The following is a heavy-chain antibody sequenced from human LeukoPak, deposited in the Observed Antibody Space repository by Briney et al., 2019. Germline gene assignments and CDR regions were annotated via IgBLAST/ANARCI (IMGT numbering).Heavy chain of an antibody. CDR1: GFTFSSYA. V-gene: IGHV3-23*01. CDR2: ISGSGGST. D-gene: IGHD3-10*01. J-gene: IGHJ6*02. CDR3: AKDSMVRGVIIGYYYYYGMDV. Sequence: GGSLRLSCAASGFTFSSYAMSWVRQAPGKGLEWVSAISGSGGSTYYADSVKGRFTISRDNSKNTLYLQMNSLRAEDTAVYYCAKDSMVRGVIIGYYYYYGMDVWGQGTTVTVSS.